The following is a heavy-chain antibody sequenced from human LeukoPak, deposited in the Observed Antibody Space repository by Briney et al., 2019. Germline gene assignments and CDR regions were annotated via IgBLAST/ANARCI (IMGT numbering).Heavy chain of an antibody. V-gene: IGHV4-34*01. J-gene: IGHJ3*02. D-gene: IGHD1-26*01. CDR3: ARRPWADAFDI. Sequence: SETLSLTCAVYGGSFSGYYWSRIRQPPGKGLEWIGEINHSGSTNYNPSLKSRVTISVDTSKNQFSLKLSSVTAADTAVYYCARRPWADAFDIWGQGTMVTVSS. CDR2: INHSGST. CDR1: GGSFSGYY.